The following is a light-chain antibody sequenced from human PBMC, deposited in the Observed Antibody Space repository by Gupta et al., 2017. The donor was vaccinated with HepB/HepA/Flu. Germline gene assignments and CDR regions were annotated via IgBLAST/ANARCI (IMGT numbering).Light chain of an antibody. CDR2: GAS. CDR1: QSVATY. Sequence: DIQMTQSPPSLSASVGDRVTITCRAGQSVATYLHWYQQETGKAPKLLIYGASTLQSGVPPRFSGSGSGIDFTLTISSLQPEDFAIYYCQQSFSTPYTFGQGTKLEIK. J-gene: IGKJ2*01. CDR3: QQSFSTPYT. V-gene: IGKV1-39*01.